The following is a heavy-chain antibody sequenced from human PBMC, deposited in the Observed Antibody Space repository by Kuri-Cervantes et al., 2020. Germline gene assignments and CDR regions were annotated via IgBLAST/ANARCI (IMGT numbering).Heavy chain of an antibody. CDR3: ARAGYCSGGSCHAFDI. V-gene: IGHV1-18*01. CDR2: ISAYNGNT. J-gene: IGHJ3*02. Sequence: ASVKVSCKASGYTFTSYDINWVRQATGQGLEWMGWISAYNGNTNYAQKLQGRVTMTTDTSTSTAYMELRSLRSDDTAVYYCARAGYCSGGSCHAFDIWGQGTMVTVSS. D-gene: IGHD2-15*01. CDR1: GYTFTSYD.